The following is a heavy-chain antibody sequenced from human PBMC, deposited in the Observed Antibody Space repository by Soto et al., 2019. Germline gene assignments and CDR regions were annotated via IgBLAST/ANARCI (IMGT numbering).Heavy chain of an antibody. CDR1: GGSISTVDYW. Sequence: QVQLQESGPGLVKPSQTLSLTCTVSGGSISTVDYWWSWIRQSPDMGLEWIGHIYDGGGTYNNPSLESRVTISVHTSMSQLSLTLSSVSPADTAVYYCARGPSGDKVDSWGQGTLVTVSS. V-gene: IGHV4-30-4*01. J-gene: IGHJ4*02. CDR2: IYDGGGT. D-gene: IGHD7-27*01. CDR3: ARGPSGDKVDS.